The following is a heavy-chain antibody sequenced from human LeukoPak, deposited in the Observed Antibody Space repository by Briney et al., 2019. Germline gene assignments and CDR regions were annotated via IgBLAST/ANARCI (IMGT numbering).Heavy chain of an antibody. J-gene: IGHJ3*02. Sequence: ASVKVSCKASGYTFTGYYMHWVRQAPGQGLEWMGRINPNSGGTNYAQKFQGRVTMTRDTSISTAYMELSRLRSDDTAVYYCARNYYDSGGYYFSDAFDIWGQGTMATVSS. V-gene: IGHV1-2*06. CDR2: INPNSGGT. CDR1: GYTFTGYY. D-gene: IGHD3-22*01. CDR3: ARNYYDSGGYYFSDAFDI.